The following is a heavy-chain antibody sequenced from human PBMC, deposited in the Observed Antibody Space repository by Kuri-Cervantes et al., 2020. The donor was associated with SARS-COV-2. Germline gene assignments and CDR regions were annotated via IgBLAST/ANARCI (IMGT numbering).Heavy chain of an antibody. CDR3: ALTHPLTTGGWSGPQPLNY. CDR2: LDPEDGET. D-gene: IGHD6-19*01. V-gene: IGHV1-24*01. Sequence: ASVKVSCKVSGYTLTELSMHWVRQAPGKGLEWMGGLDPEDGETIYAQKFQGRVTMTEDTSTDTAYMELSSLRSEDTAVYYCALTHPLTTGGWSGPQPLNYWGQGTLVTVSS. J-gene: IGHJ4*02. CDR1: GYTLTELS.